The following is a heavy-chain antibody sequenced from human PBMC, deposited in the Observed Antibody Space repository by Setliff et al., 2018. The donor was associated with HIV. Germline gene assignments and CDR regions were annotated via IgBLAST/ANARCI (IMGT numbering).Heavy chain of an antibody. CDR2: INHSGST. Sequence: SETLSLTCTVSGYSISSHYWSWIRQPPGKGLEWIGEINHSGSTKHNPSLKSRVTISIDTSKNQFSLKLSSVTAADTAIYYCARVPRITTLRNAFDIWGQGTMVTVS. J-gene: IGHJ3*02. V-gene: IGHV4-34*01. CDR3: ARVPRITTLRNAFDI. D-gene: IGHD3-3*01. CDR1: GYSISSHY.